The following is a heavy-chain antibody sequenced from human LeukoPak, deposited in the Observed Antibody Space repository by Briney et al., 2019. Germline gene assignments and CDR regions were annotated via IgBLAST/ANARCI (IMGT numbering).Heavy chain of an antibody. D-gene: IGHD3-16*01. Sequence: GGSLRLSCEASGITVSSHFMSWVRQARGQGLESVSLLYIADSGGRDYHADSVRGRFTVSRDISKNTMYLQMNNLRVEDTAVYYCAREDRGTDVWGRGTLVTVSS. CDR1: GITVSSHF. V-gene: IGHV3-66*01. J-gene: IGHJ3*01. CDR2: LYIADSGGRD. CDR3: AREDRGTDV.